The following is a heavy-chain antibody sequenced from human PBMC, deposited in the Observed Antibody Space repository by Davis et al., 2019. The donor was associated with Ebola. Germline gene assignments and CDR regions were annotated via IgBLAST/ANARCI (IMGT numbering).Heavy chain of an antibody. Sequence: SGPTLANPTHTSTLTCTFSGFSLRSTGVGVGWIRQPPGKGLQWLALIFWDDSKRYGPSPRSLFTITKDSSKNQMLLTMANVDPVDTATYFCANVRVVGATRASYYYTVDVWGQGTPVTVSS. V-gene: IGHV2-5*05. D-gene: IGHD1-26*01. J-gene: IGHJ6*02. CDR2: IFWDDSK. CDR1: GFSLRSTGVG. CDR3: ANVRVVGATRASYYYTVDV.